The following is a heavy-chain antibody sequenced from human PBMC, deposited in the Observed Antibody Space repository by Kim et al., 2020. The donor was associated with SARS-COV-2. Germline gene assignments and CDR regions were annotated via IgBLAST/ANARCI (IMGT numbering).Heavy chain of an antibody. V-gene: IGHV3-33*06. D-gene: IGHD1-26*01. CDR1: GFTFSSYA. Sequence: GGSLRLSCAASGFTFSSYAMHWVRQAPGKGLEWMAVIWYDGSNKYYADSVKGRFTISRDNSKNTLYLQMNSLRAEDTAVYYCAKEYSGSYYTWGQGTLV. CDR2: IWYDGSNK. CDR3: AKEYSGSYYT. J-gene: IGHJ4*02.